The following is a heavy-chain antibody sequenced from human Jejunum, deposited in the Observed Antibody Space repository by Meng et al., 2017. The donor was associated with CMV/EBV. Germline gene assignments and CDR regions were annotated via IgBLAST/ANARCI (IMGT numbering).Heavy chain of an antibody. CDR1: GYTFTNY. CDR3: ARDPGIPGTYWYFDF. D-gene: IGHD1-7*01. Sequence: KASGYTFTNYIHWVRQAPGQGPEWMGWIDPKRGGTSYAQKFQGRVTMTRDTSITTAYMELSSLRSDDTAVYYCARDPGIPGTYWYFDFWGRGSLVTVSS. V-gene: IGHV1-2*02. CDR2: IDPKRGGT. J-gene: IGHJ2*01.